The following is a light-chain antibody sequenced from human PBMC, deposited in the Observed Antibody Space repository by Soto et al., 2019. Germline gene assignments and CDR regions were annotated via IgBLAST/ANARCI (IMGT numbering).Light chain of an antibody. CDR3: QQYNNWPPGT. J-gene: IGKJ1*01. Sequence: EIVLTQSPATLSVSPGERATLSCRASQSVSTNLAWYHQEPGQAPRLLIYGASTRATGVPARFTGSGSGTGFTLTISSLQSEDFGVYYCQQYNNWPPGTFGQGTKVDIK. CDR2: GAS. CDR1: QSVSTN. V-gene: IGKV3-15*01.